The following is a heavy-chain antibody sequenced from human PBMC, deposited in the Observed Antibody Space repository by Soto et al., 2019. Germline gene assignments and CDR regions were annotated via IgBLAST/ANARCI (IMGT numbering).Heavy chain of an antibody. J-gene: IGHJ3*02. Sequence: QVHLQQWGAGLLKPSETLSLTCGVYGGSFGTSYWAWIRQSPEKGLEWIGEINHNGDSNYNPSLKMRVTISLDMSEHRFSLKLTPVAAADTAVYYCARVTRFPDAFDIWGQGTPVIVSS. V-gene: IGHV4-34*01. CDR3: ARVTRFPDAFDI. CDR1: GGSFGTSY. CDR2: INHNGDS.